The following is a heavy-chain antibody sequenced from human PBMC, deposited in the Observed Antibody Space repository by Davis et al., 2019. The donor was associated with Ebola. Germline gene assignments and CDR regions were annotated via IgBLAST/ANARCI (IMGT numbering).Heavy chain of an antibody. Sequence: GESLKISCAASGFTFSSYWMSWVRQAPGKGLEWVANIKQDGSEKYYVDSVKGRFTISRDNAKNSLYLQMNSLRAEDTAVYYCAGPTQYSNYNDFYYYYGMDVWGQGTTVTASS. J-gene: IGHJ6*02. CDR1: GFTFSSYW. CDR2: IKQDGSEK. V-gene: IGHV3-7*03. CDR3: AGPTQYSNYNDFYYYYGMDV. D-gene: IGHD4-11*01.